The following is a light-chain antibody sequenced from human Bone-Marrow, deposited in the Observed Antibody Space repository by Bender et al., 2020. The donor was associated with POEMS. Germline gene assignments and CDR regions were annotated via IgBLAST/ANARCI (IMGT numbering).Light chain of an antibody. J-gene: IGLJ3*02. CDR2: NNE. CDR1: SSNMGAGYG. CDR3: SSYTSSTTLV. V-gene: IGLV1-40*01. Sequence: QSVLTQPPSVSGAPGQTVTISCTGTSSNMGAGYGVNWYQQLPGTAPKLLIYNNENRPSGVSNRFSGSKSGNTASLTISGLQTEDEADYYCSSYTSSTTLVFGGGTKVTV.